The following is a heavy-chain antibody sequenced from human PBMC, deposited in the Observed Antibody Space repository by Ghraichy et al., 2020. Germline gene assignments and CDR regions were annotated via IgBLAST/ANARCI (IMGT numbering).Heavy chain of an antibody. V-gene: IGHV3-48*02. J-gene: IGHJ6*02. CDR3: ARGSTVVRFYYYAGMDV. CDR2: ITSSSRTI. CDR1: GFTLSSYS. Sequence: GSLRLSCVGSGFTLSSYSLNWVRQSPGKGLEWVSYITSSSRTISYADSVKGRFTISRDNAQNSLYLQMNSLRDEDTAVYYCARGSTVVRFYYYAGMDVWGQGTTVTVSS. D-gene: IGHD4-23*01.